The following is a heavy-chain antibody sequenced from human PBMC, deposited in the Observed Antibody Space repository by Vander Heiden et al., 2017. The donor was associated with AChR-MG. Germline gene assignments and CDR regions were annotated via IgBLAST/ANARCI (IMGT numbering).Heavy chain of an antibody. Sequence: HVQLQASGPGLVKPSETLSLTCTVPGGPISSYYWSWIRQPAGKGLEWIGRIYTSGSTNYNPSLKSRVTMSVDTSKNQFSLKLSSVTAADTAVYYCARGAVSDKTRLYYYYGMDVWGQGTTVTVSS. D-gene: IGHD3-16*01. CDR2: IYTSGST. CDR3: ARGAVSDKTRLYYYYGMDV. J-gene: IGHJ6*02. CDR1: GGPISSYY. V-gene: IGHV4-4*07.